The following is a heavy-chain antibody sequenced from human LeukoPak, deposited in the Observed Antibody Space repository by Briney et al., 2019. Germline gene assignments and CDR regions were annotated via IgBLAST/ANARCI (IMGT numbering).Heavy chain of an antibody. CDR3: ARAPLLSAPWYFDL. CDR2: IYYSGST. V-gene: IGHV4-59*01. D-gene: IGHD2/OR15-2a*01. Sequence: PSETLSLTCTVSGGSISSYYWSWIRQPPGKGLEWIGYIYYSGSTNYNPSLKSRVTISVDTSKNQFSLKLSSVTAADTAVYYCARAPLLSAPWYFDLWGRGTLVTVSS. J-gene: IGHJ2*01. CDR1: GGSISSYY.